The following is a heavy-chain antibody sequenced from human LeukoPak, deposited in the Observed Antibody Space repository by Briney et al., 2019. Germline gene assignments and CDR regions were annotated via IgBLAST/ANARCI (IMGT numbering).Heavy chain of an antibody. Sequence: SETLSLTCTVSGGSISSYYWSWIRQPAGKGLEWIGRIYTSGSTNYNPSLKSRVTMSVDTSKNQFPLKLSSVTAADTAVYYCARINWNDSPGYYYYGMDVWGQGTTVTVSS. J-gene: IGHJ6*02. D-gene: IGHD1-1*01. CDR3: ARINWNDSPGYYYYGMDV. CDR1: GGSISSYY. V-gene: IGHV4-4*07. CDR2: IYTSGST.